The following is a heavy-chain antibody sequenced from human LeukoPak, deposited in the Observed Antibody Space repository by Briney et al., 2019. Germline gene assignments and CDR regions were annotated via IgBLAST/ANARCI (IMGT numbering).Heavy chain of an antibody. D-gene: IGHD3-10*01. CDR3: VRSPIGASAY. CDR1: GYTFTDSY. J-gene: IGHJ4*02. V-gene: IGHV1-2*02. CDR2: ISPNNGDT. Sequence: GASVKDSCMPSGYTFTDSYIHWVRQAPGVGLQWMGWISPNNGDTKYAEDFQDRVTMTRDTSISTAYMELTGLTPDDTAVYYCVRSPIGASAYWGRGSLVTVSS.